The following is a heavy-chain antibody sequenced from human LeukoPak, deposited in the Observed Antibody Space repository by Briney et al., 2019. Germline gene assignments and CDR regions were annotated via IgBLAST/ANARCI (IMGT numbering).Heavy chain of an antibody. D-gene: IGHD6-13*01. V-gene: IGHV4-34*01. CDR2: INHSGST. CDR3: ARDASSWYYY. J-gene: IGHJ4*02. CDR1: GGSFSGYY. Sequence: SETLSLTCAVYGGSFSGYYWSWIRQPPGKGLEWIGEINHSGSTNYNPPLKSRVTISVDTSKNQFSLKLSSVTAADTAVYYCARDASSWYYYWGQGTLVTVSS.